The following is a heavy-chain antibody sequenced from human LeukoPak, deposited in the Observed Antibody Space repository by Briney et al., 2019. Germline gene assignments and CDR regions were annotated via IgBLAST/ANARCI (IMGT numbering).Heavy chain of an antibody. CDR1: GFTLHNYA. CDR2: MIGSGSST. Sequence: GGSLRLSCAASGFTLHNYAMSWVRQAPGKGLEWVSAMIGSGSSTSYAGSVKGRFTISRDNAKNTLFLQMNSLRAEDTDVYYCAKDENHNSGWVPFDSWGQGTLVTVSS. J-gene: IGHJ4*02. CDR3: AKDENHNSGWVPFDS. V-gene: IGHV3-23*01. D-gene: IGHD6-19*01.